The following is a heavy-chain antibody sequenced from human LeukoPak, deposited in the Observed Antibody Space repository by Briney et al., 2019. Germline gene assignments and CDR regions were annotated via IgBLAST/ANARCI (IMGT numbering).Heavy chain of an antibody. CDR3: ATLGIAARRGDY. CDR2: INPNSGGT. Sequence: ATVKVSCKASGYTFTGYYMHWVRQAPGQGLEWMGWINPNSGGTNYAQKFQGRVTMTRDTSISTAYMELSRLRSDDTAVYYCATLGIAARRGDYWGQGTLVTVSS. V-gene: IGHV1-2*02. J-gene: IGHJ4*02. CDR1: GYTFTGYY. D-gene: IGHD6-6*01.